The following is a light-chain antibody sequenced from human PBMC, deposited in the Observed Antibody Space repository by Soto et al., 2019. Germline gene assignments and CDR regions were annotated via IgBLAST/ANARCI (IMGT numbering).Light chain of an antibody. V-gene: IGLV2-14*01. CDR2: DVS. CDR1: SSDVGAYDY. J-gene: IGLJ1*01. CDR3: SSYTSSSTQV. Sequence: QSALTQPASVSGSPGQSITISCTGTSSDVGAYDYVSWYQQLPGKAPKLMIYDVSNRPSGVSNRFSGSKSGNTASLTISGLQAEDEADYYCSSYTSSSTQVFGTGTKVTVL.